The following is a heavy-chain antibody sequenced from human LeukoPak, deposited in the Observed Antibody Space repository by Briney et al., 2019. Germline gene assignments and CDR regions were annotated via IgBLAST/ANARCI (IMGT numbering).Heavy chain of an antibody. CDR3: AKDRGYSGSLFDY. CDR1: GFTFSSYA. J-gene: IGHJ4*02. CDR2: ISGSGGST. D-gene: IGHD6-6*01. Sequence: LAGGSLRLSCAASGFTFSSYAMSWVRQAPGKGLEWVSAISGSGGSTYYADSVKGRFTISRDNSKNTLYLQMNSLRAEDTAVYYCAKDRGYSGSLFDYWGQGTLVTVSS. V-gene: IGHV3-23*01.